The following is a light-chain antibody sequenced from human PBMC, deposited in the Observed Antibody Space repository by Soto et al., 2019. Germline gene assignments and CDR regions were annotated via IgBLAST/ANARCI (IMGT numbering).Light chain of an antibody. Sequence: QSALTQPPSVSGSPGQSVTISCTGTDSDIGSYNRVSWYQQPPGTAPKLIIFEVSNRPSGVPDRFSGSKSGNTASLTISGLQAEDEADYYCCSRTINSPIFGGGTKLTVL. J-gene: IGLJ2*01. CDR3: CSRTINSPI. CDR2: EVS. V-gene: IGLV2-18*02. CDR1: DSDIGSYNR.